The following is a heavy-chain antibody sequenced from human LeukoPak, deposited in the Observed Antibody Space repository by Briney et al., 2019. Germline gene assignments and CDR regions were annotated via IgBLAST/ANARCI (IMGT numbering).Heavy chain of an antibody. D-gene: IGHD1-26*01. CDR1: GFTFDDYA. J-gene: IGHJ4*02. V-gene: IGHV3-9*01. CDR2: ISWNSGSI. CDR3: AKDRSIGTYYTFDH. Sequence: GGSLRLSCAASGFTFDDYAMHWVRQAPGKGLEWVSGISWNSGSIGYADSVKGRFTISRDNSKNSLYLQMSSLTAADTAVYYCAKDRSIGTYYTFDHWGQGTLVTVSS.